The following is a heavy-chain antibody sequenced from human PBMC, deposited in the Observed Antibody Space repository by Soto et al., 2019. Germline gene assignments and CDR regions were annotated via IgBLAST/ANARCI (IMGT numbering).Heavy chain of an antibody. CDR3: ASDYDFWSGYYSA. D-gene: IGHD3-3*01. CDR1: GGSISSVGYY. Sequence: QVQLQESGPGLVKPSQTLSLTCTVSGGSISSVGYYWSWIRQHPGKGLEWIGYIYYSGSTYYNPSLKSRVTISVDTPKNQFSLKLSSVTAADTAVYYCASDYDFWSGYYSAWGQGTLVTVSS. V-gene: IGHV4-31*03. CDR2: IYYSGST. J-gene: IGHJ5*02.